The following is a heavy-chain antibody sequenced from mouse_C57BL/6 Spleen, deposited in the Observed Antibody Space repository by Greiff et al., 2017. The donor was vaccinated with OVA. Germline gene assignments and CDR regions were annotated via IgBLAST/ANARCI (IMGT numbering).Heavy chain of an antibody. CDR2: IDPSDSET. D-gene: IGHD1-1*01. CDR3: ARGGKLDYGSSLLDY. Sequence: QVQLQQPGAELVRPGSSVKLSCKASGYTFTSYWMHWVKQRPIQGLEWIGNIDPSDSETHYNQQFKDKATLTVDKSSSTAYMQLSSLTSEDSAVYDCARGGKLDYGSSLLDYWGQGTTLTVSS. CDR1: GYTFTSYW. J-gene: IGHJ2*01. V-gene: IGHV1-52*01.